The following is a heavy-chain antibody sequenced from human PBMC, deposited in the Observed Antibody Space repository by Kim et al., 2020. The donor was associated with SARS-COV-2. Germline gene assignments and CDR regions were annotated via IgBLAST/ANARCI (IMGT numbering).Heavy chain of an antibody. J-gene: IGHJ4*02. V-gene: IGHV6-1*01. Sequence: SQTLSLTCAVSGDSGSSYTAAWNWIRQSPSRGLEWLGRTYFRSKWSTNYAVSVQSRININADTSTNQFSLQLNSVTPEDTALYYCARQMSGRFDFWGQGTLVTVSS. D-gene: IGHD7-27*01. CDR1: GDSGSSYTAA. CDR3: ARQMSGRFDF. CDR2: TYFRSKWST.